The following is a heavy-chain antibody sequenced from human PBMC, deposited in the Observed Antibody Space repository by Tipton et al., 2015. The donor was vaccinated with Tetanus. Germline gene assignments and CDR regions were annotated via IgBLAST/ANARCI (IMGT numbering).Heavy chain of an antibody. D-gene: IGHD2-8*01. J-gene: IGHJ5*02. CDR3: ARDHRLSASYAGWFDP. CDR2: IYSSGST. V-gene: IGHV4-59*02. Sequence: LRLSCAVSGFTVSTNYLSWIRQPPGKGLEWIGNIYSSGSTYYNPSLKSRVTISVDTSRNQFSLRLKSVTPADTAMYYCARDHRLSASYAGWFDPWGQGTLVTVSS. CDR1: GFTVSTNY.